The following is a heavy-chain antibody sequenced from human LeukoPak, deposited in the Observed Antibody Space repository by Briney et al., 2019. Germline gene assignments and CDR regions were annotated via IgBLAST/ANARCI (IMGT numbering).Heavy chain of an antibody. CDR3: AKAISGSNAVADY. J-gene: IGHJ4*02. V-gene: IGHV3-23*01. Sequence: PGESLRLSCAASGFTFSSYATTWVRQAPGKGLEWVSSISGSGDNTYYADSVKGRFTISRDNSKNTLYLQMNSLRAEDTAVYYCAKAISGSNAVADYWGQGTLVTVSS. CDR2: ISGSGDNT. CDR1: GFTFSSYA. D-gene: IGHD1-26*01.